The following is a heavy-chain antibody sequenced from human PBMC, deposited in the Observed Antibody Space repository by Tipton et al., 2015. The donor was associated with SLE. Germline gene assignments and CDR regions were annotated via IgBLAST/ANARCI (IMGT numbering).Heavy chain of an antibody. CDR3: AKDSGSGWYNWFDP. V-gene: IGHV3-9*01. CDR2: INWNSENI. D-gene: IGHD6-19*01. J-gene: IGHJ5*02. Sequence: SLRLSCAASGFTFDDYAMHWVRQVPGKGLEWVSGINWNSENIGYADSVKGRFIISRDNAKNSLFLQMNSLRPEDTALYYCAKDSGSGWYNWFDPWGQGTLVTASS. CDR1: GFTFDDYA.